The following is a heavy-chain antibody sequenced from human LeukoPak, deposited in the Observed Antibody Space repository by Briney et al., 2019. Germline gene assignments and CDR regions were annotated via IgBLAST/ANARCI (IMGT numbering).Heavy chain of an antibody. CDR3: ASLSSWYFAFDI. V-gene: IGHV4-59*01. J-gene: IGHJ3*02. CDR2: IYYSGST. CDR1: GGSISSYC. Sequence: SETLSLTCTVSGGSISSYCWSWIRQPPGKGLEWIGYIYYSGSTNYNPSLKSRVTISVDTSKNQFSLKLSSVTAADTAVYYCASLSSWYFAFDIWGQGTMVTVSS. D-gene: IGHD6-13*01.